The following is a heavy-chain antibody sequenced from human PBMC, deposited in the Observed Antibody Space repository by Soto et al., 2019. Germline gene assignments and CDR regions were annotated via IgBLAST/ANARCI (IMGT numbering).Heavy chain of an antibody. CDR1: GFTFSSYA. CDR2: IGGSGAGT. J-gene: IGHJ4*01. V-gene: IGHV3-23*01. Sequence: EVQLLESGGGLVQPGGSLRLSCAASGFTFSSYAMSWVRQAPGKGLEWVSGIGGSGAGTNYVYSVKGGFTISRDNSKNTVYLQMSSLRAEYTAVYYCARGGCIAVARTHLDYWGHVTMVTVSS. CDR3: ARGGCIAVARTHLDY. D-gene: IGHD6-19*01.